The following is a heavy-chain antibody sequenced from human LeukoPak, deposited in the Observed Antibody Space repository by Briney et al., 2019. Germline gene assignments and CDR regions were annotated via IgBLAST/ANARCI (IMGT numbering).Heavy chain of an antibody. CDR3: AFHVERTMAANNYFDP. D-gene: IGHD2-15*01. V-gene: IGHV4-38-2*01. Sequence: SETLSLTCAVSGYSISSGYYWVWVRQPPGKRLEWIGSIYHGGNTIYNPSLKSRVTMSVDTSKNQFSLSLSSVTAADTAVYHCAFHVERTMAANNYFDPWGQGILVTVSS. J-gene: IGHJ5*02. CDR2: IYHGGNT. CDR1: GYSISSGYY.